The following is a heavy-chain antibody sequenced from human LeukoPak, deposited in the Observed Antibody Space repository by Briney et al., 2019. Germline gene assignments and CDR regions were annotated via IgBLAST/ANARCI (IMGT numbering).Heavy chain of an antibody. CDR1: GDFISSYY. CDR2: FYTSGST. D-gene: IGHD5-24*01. CDR3: VRGRDGYNFLNRGEYYYFDY. Sequence: SETLSLTCTVSGDFISSYYWSWIRQPAGKGLEWIGRFYTSGSTNYNPSLKSRVTISVDTSKNQFSLKLNSVTAADTAVYYCVRGRDGYNFLNRGEYYYFDYWGQGTLVTVSS. V-gene: IGHV4-4*07. J-gene: IGHJ4*02.